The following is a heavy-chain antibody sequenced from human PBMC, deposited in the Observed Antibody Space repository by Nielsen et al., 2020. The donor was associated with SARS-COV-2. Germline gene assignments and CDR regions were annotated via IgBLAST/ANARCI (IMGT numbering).Heavy chain of an antibody. CDR2: ISYDGDKI. V-gene: IGHV3-30*18. Sequence: GESLKISCAASGFIFSAYGMHWVRQAPGKGLEWVAVISYDGDKIFYADSVKGRFTISRANSRNTVSLQMNSLRSEDSAVYYCAKDVSECLRSTCYQGPGNAMDVWGQGTTVTVSS. J-gene: IGHJ6*02. CDR1: GFIFSAYG. D-gene: IGHD2-2*01. CDR3: AKDVSECLRSTCYQGPGNAMDV.